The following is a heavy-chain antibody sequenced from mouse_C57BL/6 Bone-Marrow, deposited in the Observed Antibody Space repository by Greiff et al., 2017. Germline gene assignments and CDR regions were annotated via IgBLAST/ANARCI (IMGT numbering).Heavy chain of an antibody. CDR3: ARSRWLPYAY. CDR1: GYTFTSYG. CDR2: IYPRSGNT. J-gene: IGHJ3*01. Sequence: VQLVESGAELARPGASVKLSCKASGYTFTSYGISWVKQRTGQGLEWIGEIYPRSGNTYYNEKFKGKATLTAEQSSSAEYVELRSLTSEDSAVYFCARSRWLPYAYWGQGTLVTVSA. V-gene: IGHV1-81*01. D-gene: IGHD2-2*01.